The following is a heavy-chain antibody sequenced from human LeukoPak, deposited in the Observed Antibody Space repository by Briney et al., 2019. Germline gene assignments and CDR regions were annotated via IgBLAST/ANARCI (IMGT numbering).Heavy chain of an antibody. CDR3: ARATVTTSQARRNNYALDI. CDR2: IIPIFGTA. D-gene: IGHD4-17*01. CDR1: GYSFVLHG. J-gene: IGHJ3*02. V-gene: IGHV1-69*13. Sequence: SVKVSCKASGYSFVLHGISWVRQAPGQGLEWMGGIIPIFGTANYAQKFQGRVTITADESTSTAYMELSSLRSEDTAVYYCARATVTTSQARRNNYALDIWGQGTMVTVSS.